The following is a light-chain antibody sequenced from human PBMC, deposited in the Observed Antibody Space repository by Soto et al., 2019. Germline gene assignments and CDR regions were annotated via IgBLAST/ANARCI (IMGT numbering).Light chain of an antibody. Sequence: QSALTQPASVPGSPGQSITISCTGTDSDIGSYNYVSWYQQHPGKAPKLMIYEVTNRPSGISSRFAGSKSANTASLTISGLQAEDEAHYYCSSYTSHSTLRIFGSGTKLTVL. CDR3: SSYTSHSTLRI. CDR2: EVT. CDR1: DSDIGSYNY. V-gene: IGLV2-14*01. J-gene: IGLJ1*01.